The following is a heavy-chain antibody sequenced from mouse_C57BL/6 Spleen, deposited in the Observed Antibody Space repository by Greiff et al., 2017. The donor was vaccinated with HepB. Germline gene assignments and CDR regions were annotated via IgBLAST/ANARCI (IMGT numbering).Heavy chain of an antibody. CDR3: ARLPIYPRGEGAMDY. Sequence: QVQLQQSGAELVRPGTSVKVSCKASGYAFTNYLIEWVKQRPGQGLEWIGVINPGSGGTNYNEKFKGKATLTADKSSSTAYMQLSSLTSEDSAVYVCARLPIYPRGEGAMDYWGQGTSVTVSS. V-gene: IGHV1-54*01. D-gene: IGHD2-1*01. CDR1: GYAFTNYL. J-gene: IGHJ4*01. CDR2: INPGSGGT.